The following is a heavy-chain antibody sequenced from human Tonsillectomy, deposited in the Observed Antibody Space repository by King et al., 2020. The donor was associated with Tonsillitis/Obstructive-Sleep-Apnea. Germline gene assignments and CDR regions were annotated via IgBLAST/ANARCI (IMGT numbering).Heavy chain of an antibody. D-gene: IGHD4-17*01. CDR3: ARSNYGDYEHFDY. Sequence: VTLKESGPVLVKPTETLTLNCTVSGFSISNARMGVSWIRQPPGKTLEWLPHNFSNHEKSYSTSLKSRLTISKDPSKSQVVLTMTNMDPVDTATYYCARSNYGDYEHFDYWGQGTLVTVSS. CDR1: GFSISNARMG. V-gene: IGHV2-26*01. J-gene: IGHJ4*02. CDR2: NFSNHEK.